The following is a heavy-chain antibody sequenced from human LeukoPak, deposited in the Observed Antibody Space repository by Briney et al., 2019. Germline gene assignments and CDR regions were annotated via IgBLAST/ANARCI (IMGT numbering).Heavy chain of an antibody. J-gene: IGHJ4*02. CDR3: ARSIVGGSPIDS. CDR2: INPNSGGT. Sequence: ASVKVSCKASGYTFTGYYMHWVRQAPGQRLEWMGWINPNSGGTNYAQKFQGRVTMTRDTSIHTAYMELSRLRSDDTAVYFCARSIVGGSPIDSWGQGTLVTVSS. V-gene: IGHV1-2*02. CDR1: GYTFTGYY. D-gene: IGHD1-26*01.